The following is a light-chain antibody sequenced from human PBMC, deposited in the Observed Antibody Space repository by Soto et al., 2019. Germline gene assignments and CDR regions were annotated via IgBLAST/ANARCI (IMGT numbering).Light chain of an antibody. CDR3: GTWDGGLTXSYV. CDR1: SSNIGKNY. V-gene: IGLV1-51*01. Sequence: QSLLTHPPSVSAAPVQKVTISCSGSSSNIGKNYVSWYQHLPGTAPKLLIYDNNQRPSGIPDRFSGSKSDTSATLAITGLQAGDEAAYYCGTWDGGLTXSYVVGNRTKVXV. CDR2: DNN. J-gene: IGLJ1*01.